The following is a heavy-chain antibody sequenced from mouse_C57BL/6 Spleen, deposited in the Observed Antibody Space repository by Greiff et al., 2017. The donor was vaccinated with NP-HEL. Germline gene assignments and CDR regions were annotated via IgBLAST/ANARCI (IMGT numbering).Heavy chain of an antibody. CDR1: GYTFTSYW. CDR2: IDPYDSYT. CDR3: ASSYYYAMDY. Sequence: QVQLKESGAELVKPGASVKLSCKASGYTFTSYWMQWVKQRPGQGLEWIGEIDPYDSYTNSNQKFKGKATLTVDTSSSTAYMQLSSLTSEDSAVYYCASSYYYAMDYWGQGTSVTVSS. V-gene: IGHV1-50*01. J-gene: IGHJ4*01.